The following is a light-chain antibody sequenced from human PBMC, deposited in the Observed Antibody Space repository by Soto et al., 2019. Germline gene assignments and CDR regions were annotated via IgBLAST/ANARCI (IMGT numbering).Light chain of an antibody. CDR3: QQRSNWPPAVT. V-gene: IGKV3-11*01. Sequence: EIVRTQSPASLSLSPGARASLSCRASQSVSSDLAWYQQKPGQAPRLLIYDASNRATGIPARFSGSGSGTDFTLTISSLEPEDFAVYYCQQRSNWPPAVTFGQGTRLEIK. J-gene: IGKJ5*01. CDR1: QSVSSD. CDR2: DAS.